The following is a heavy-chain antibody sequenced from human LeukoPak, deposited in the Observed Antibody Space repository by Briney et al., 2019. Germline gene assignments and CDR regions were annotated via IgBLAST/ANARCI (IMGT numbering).Heavy chain of an antibody. J-gene: IGHJ6*02. CDR2: IYTSGST. Sequence: SETLSLTCTVSGGSISHYYWSWIRQPAGKGLEWIGRIYTSGSTNSNPSLKSRVTMSVDTSKNQFSLKRSSVTAADTAVYYCARRDIVVVPAAIRRYYYYAMDVWGQGTTVTVSS. CDR3: ARRDIVVVPAAIRRYYYYAMDV. V-gene: IGHV4-4*07. D-gene: IGHD2-2*01. CDR1: GGSISHYY.